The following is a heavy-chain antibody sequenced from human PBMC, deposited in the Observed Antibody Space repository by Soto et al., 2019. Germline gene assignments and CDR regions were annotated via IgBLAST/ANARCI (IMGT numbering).Heavy chain of an antibody. CDR2: ISSTSVYM. CDR1: GFTFSTYN. CDR3: ARGWLRDPWMY. V-gene: IGHV3-21*01. J-gene: IGHJ4*02. D-gene: IGHD5-12*01. Sequence: EVQLVESGGGLVKPGGSLRLSCAASGFTFSTYNMDWVRQAPGKGLEWVASISSTSVYMYYANSLKGRFTISRANAKSSLYLQVNILRAEDTAVYYCARGWLRDPWMYWGQGTLVTVSS.